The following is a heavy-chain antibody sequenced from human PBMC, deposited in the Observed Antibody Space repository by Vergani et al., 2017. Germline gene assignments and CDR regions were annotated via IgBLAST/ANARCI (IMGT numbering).Heavy chain of an antibody. Sequence: QVQLQESGPGLVKPSETLYLNCAVSGYSISSGYYWGWIRQPPGKGLEWIGSIYHSGSTYYNPSLKSRVTISVDTSKNQFSLKLSSVTAADTAVYYCARQVDTAMGNDYWGQGTLVTVSS. V-gene: IGHV4-38-2*01. D-gene: IGHD5-18*01. CDR1: GYSISSGYY. CDR3: ARQVDTAMGNDY. CDR2: IYHSGST. J-gene: IGHJ4*02.